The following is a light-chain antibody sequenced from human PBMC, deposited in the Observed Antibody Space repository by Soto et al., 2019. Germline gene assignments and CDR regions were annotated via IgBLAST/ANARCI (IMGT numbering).Light chain of an antibody. CDR2: VNSDGSH. J-gene: IGLJ2*01. V-gene: IGLV4-69*01. Sequence: HPVLTQPPSASASLGASVKFTCTLSSGHSSDAIAWHQQQPEKGPRYMMKVNSDGSHKKGDGIPDRFSGSISGAERYLTISSLQSEDEADYYCQTWGIGGDVVFGGGTKLTVL. CDR3: QTWGIGGDVV. CDR1: SGHSSDA.